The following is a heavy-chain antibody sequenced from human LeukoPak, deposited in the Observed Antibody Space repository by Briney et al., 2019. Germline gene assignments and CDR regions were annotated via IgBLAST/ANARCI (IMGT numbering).Heavy chain of an antibody. V-gene: IGHV3-23*01. D-gene: IGHD2-15*01. Sequence: PGGSLRLSCAASGFTFSSYAMSWVRQAPGKGLEWVSAISGSGGSTYYADSVKGRFTISRDNSKNTLYLQMNSLRAEDTAVYYCANMRAYCSGGSCSNDYWGQGTLVTVPS. CDR1: GFTFSSYA. CDR3: ANMRAYCSGGSCSNDY. J-gene: IGHJ4*02. CDR2: ISGSGGST.